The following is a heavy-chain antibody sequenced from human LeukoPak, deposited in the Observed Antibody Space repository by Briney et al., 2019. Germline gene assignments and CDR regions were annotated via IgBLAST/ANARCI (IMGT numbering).Heavy chain of an antibody. CDR1: GFAFSSYA. J-gene: IGHJ4*02. CDR2: ISGSGDNA. D-gene: IGHD6-6*01. CDR3: AKWKYSNSGIDDY. V-gene: IGHV3-23*01. Sequence: GGSLRLSCAASGFAFSSYAMSWVRQVPGKGLEWVSVISGSGDNAYYADSVKGRFTISRDNSKNMLYLQMNSLRAEDTAVYYCAKWKYSNSGIDDYWGQGTLVTVSS.